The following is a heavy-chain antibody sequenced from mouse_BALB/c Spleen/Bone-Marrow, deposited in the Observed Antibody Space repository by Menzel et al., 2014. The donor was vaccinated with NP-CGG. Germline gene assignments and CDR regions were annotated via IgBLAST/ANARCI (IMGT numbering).Heavy chain of an antibody. CDR2: IYPGDGDT. Sequence: QVQLQQSGAELARPGASVTLSCKASGYTFTSYWMQWVKQRPGQGLEWIGAIYPGDGDTRYTQKFKGKATLTADKSSSTAYMQLSSLASEDSAVYYCARGGNYAGYYFDYWCQGTTLTVSS. V-gene: IGHV1-87*01. D-gene: IGHD2-1*01. CDR1: GYTFTSYW. J-gene: IGHJ2*01. CDR3: ARGGNYAGYYFDY.